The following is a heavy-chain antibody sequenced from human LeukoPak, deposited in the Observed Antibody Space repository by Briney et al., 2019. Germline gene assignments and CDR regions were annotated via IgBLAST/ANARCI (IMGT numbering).Heavy chain of an antibody. J-gene: IGHJ4*02. V-gene: IGHV3-23*01. D-gene: IGHD3-3*01. CDR1: GFTFSSYA. CDR3: AKDLPGPRRGVVTIFGKTNFPTYYFDY. CDR2: ISGSGGST. Sequence: PGGSLRLSCAASGFTFSSYAMSWVRQAPGKGLEWVSAISGSGGSTYYADSVKGRFTISRDNSKNTLYLQMNSLRAEDTAVYYCAKDLPGPRRGVVTIFGKTNFPTYYFDYWGQGTLVTVSS.